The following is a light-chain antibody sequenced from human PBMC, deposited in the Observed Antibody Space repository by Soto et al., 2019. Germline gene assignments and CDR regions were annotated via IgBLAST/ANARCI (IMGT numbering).Light chain of an antibody. V-gene: IGKV1-39*01. CDR1: EKIKTN. Sequence: GGRVTFTCRASEKIKTNLNWYQKKPGKAPKFLIYGVSLLQKGVPSRFIGGGSGTEFTLTISSLQPEDFATYFCQQTYSTPFTFGQGTK. J-gene: IGKJ2*01. CDR2: GVS. CDR3: QQTYSTPFT.